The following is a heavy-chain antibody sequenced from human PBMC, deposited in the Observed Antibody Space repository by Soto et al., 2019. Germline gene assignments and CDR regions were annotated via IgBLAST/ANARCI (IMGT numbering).Heavy chain of an antibody. V-gene: IGHV3-7*01. CDR1: EFICRKHW. CDR3: ASHSNWRFEY. D-gene: IGHD3-3*01. Sequence: GGALRLSCAASEFICRKHWMSWVRQAPGKGLEWVANIKEDGSEKYYVDSVKGRFTISRDNAKNSLYLQMNSLRDEDTAVYYCASHSNWRFEYWGQGTLVTVSS. CDR2: IKEDGSEK. J-gene: IGHJ4*02.